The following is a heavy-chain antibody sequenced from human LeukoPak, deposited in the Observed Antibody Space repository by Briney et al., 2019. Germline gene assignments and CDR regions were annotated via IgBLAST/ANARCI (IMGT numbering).Heavy chain of an antibody. Sequence: SETLSLTCTVSGGSISSSSYYWGWIRQPPGKGLEWIGSFYYSGSTYYNPSLKSRVTISVDTSKNQFSLRLTSVTAADTAVYYCASLYNYVWGSPPVRAFDIWGQGTMVTVSS. D-gene: IGHD3-16*01. CDR2: FYYSGST. J-gene: IGHJ3*02. CDR3: ASLYNYVWGSPPVRAFDI. V-gene: IGHV4-39*01. CDR1: GGSISSSSYY.